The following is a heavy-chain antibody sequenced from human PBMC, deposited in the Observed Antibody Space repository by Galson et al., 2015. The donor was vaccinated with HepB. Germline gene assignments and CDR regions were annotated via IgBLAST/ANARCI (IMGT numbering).Heavy chain of an antibody. D-gene: IGHD6-19*01. Sequence: SLRLSCAASGFTFSSYAMSWVRQAPGKGLEWVSAISGSGGSTYYADSVKGRFTISRDNSKNTLYLQMNSLRAEDTAVYYCAKKNRIAVAGIGPFDIWGQGTMVTVSS. CDR1: GFTFSSYA. V-gene: IGHV3-23*01. CDR2: ISGSGGST. CDR3: AKKNRIAVAGIGPFDI. J-gene: IGHJ3*02.